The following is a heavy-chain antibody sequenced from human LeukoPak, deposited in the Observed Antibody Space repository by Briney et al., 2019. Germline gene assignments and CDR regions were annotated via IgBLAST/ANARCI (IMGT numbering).Heavy chain of an antibody. D-gene: IGHD6-13*01. V-gene: IGHV3-21*01. CDR1: GFTFSSYG. J-gene: IGHJ4*02. CDR2: ISSSSSYI. CDR3: ARGSSSWYETDPPIDY. Sequence: KSGGSLRLSCAASGFTFSSYGMSWVRQAPGKGLEWVSAISSSSSYIYYADSVKGRFTISRDNAKNSLYLQMNSLRAEDTAVYYCARGSSSWYETDPPIDYWGQGTLVTVSS.